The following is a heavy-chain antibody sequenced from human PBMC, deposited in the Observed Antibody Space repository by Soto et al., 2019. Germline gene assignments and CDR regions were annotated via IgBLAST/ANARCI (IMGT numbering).Heavy chain of an antibody. CDR3: ARATYYYDSSGYSDRVLDY. D-gene: IGHD3-22*01. CDR2: IYYSGNT. J-gene: IGHJ4*02. V-gene: IGHV4-31*03. Sequence: SETLSLTCSVSGGSISSGDYYCSWIRQHPGKGLEWIGYIYYSGNTYYNPSLKSRVTISEDTSKNQFSLKLSSVTAADTAVYYCARATYYYDSSGYSDRVLDYWGQGTLVAVSS. CDR1: GGSISSGDYY.